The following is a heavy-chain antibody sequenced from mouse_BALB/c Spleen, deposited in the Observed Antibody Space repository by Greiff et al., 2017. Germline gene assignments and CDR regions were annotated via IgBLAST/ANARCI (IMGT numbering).Heavy chain of an antibody. V-gene: IGHV5-6-4*01. CDR2: ISSGGSYT. Sequence: EVMLVESGGGLVKPGGSLKLSCAASGFTFSSYTMSWVRQTPEKRLEWVATISSGGSYTYYPDSVKGRFTISRDNAKNTLYLQMSSLKSEDTAMYYCTREGYGSFDDWGQGTTLTVSS. CDR1: GFTFSSYT. CDR3: TREGYGSFDD. D-gene: IGHD1-1*01. J-gene: IGHJ2*01.